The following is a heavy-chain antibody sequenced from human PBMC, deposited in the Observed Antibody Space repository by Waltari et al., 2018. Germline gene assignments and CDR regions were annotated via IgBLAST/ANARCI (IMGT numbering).Heavy chain of an antibody. D-gene: IGHD7-27*01. CDR3: ARAKENWGRNAFDI. J-gene: IGHJ3*02. CDR2: FYNSGTT. CDR1: GDSISTYY. Sequence: QVQLQESGPGLVTPSETLSLTCTVSGDSISTYYWSWLRQPAGKGLEWIARFYNSGTTYYNPSLKSRVTMSVDTSNNQFSLKLDSVTAADTAVYYCARAKENWGRNAFDIWGQGTVLTVSS. V-gene: IGHV4-4*07.